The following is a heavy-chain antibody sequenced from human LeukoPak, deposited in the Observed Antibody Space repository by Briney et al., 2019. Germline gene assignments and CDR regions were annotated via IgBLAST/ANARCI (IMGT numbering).Heavy chain of an antibody. CDR2: ISYDGSNK. Sequence: GGSLRLSCAASGFTFSSYAMHWVRQAPGKGLERVAVISYDGSNKYYADSVKGRFTISRDNSKSTLYLQMNSLRAEDTAVYYCARDKEGRDYGDYGWFDPWGQGTLVTVSS. CDR1: GFTFSSYA. V-gene: IGHV3-30-3*01. CDR3: ARDKEGRDYGDYGWFDP. J-gene: IGHJ5*02. D-gene: IGHD4-17*01.